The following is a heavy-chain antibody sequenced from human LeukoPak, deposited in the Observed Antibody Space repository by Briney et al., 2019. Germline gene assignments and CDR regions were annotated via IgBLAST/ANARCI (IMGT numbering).Heavy chain of an antibody. J-gene: IGHJ5*02. D-gene: IGHD2-2*01. CDR1: GYTFTSYY. V-gene: IGHV1-46*01. CDR2: ISPSGGST. Sequence: ASVKVSCKASGYTFTSYYIHWVRQAPGQGLEWMGIISPSGGSTNYAQKFQGRVTMTRDTSTSTLYMELSSLRSEDTAVYYCARGVEPAAPATALPGFAPGGQGTLVPVPS. CDR3: ARGVEPAAPATALPGFAP.